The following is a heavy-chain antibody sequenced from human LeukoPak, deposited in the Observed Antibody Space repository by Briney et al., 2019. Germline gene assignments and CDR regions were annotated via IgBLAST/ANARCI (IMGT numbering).Heavy chain of an antibody. J-gene: IGHJ4*02. CDR3: ATAAVYYDSSGYQHFDY. Sequence: GASVKVSCKASGYTFTSYGVSWVRQAPGQGLEWMGWISGYNGNTNYAQKFQGRVTMTEDTSTDTAYMELSSLRSEDTAVYYCATAAVYYDSSGYQHFDYWGQGTLVTVSS. CDR2: ISGYNGNT. D-gene: IGHD3-22*01. V-gene: IGHV1-18*01. CDR1: GYTFTSYG.